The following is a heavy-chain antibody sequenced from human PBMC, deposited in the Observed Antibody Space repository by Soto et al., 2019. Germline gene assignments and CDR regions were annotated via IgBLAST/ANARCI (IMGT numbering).Heavy chain of an antibody. J-gene: IGHJ5*02. V-gene: IGHV1-18*01. CDR1: GYTFTSYR. CDR2: ISAYNGNT. D-gene: IGHD1-20*01. Sequence: ASVKGSCKASGYTFTSYRMSWVRQAPGQGLECMGWISAYNGNTNYAQKLQGRVTMTTDTSTSTAYMELRSLRSDDTAVYYCASNWNQQYNWFDPWGQGTLVTVSS. CDR3: ASNWNQQYNWFDP.